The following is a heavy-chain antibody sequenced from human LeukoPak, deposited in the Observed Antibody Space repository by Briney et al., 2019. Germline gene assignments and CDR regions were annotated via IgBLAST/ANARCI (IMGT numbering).Heavy chain of an antibody. CDR2: ISGSGGST. Sequence: GGYLRLSCAASGFTFSYYAMSWVRQAPGQGLEWVTGISGSGGSTYYADYVKGRFTISRDNSKNTLYLQMNSLRAEDTAVYYCAKVPKGGYFDYWGQGTLVTVSP. J-gene: IGHJ4*02. CDR1: GFTFSYYA. CDR3: AKVPKGGYFDY. D-gene: IGHD2-2*01. V-gene: IGHV3-23*01.